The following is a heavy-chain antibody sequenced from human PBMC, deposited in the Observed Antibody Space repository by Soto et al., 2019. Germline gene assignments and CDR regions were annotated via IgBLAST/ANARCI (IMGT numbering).Heavy chain of an antibody. CDR1: GFSLSTSGVG. J-gene: IGHJ4*02. CDR3: AHRSPLAVAGTSFDY. V-gene: IGHV2-5*01. D-gene: IGHD6-19*01. CDR2: IYWNDDK. Sequence: QITLKESGPTLVKPTQTLTLTCTFSGFSLSTSGVGVGWIRQPPGKALEWLALIYWNDDKRYSPSLKSRLNITKDTSKNQVVLTMTNMDPVDTAPYYCAHRSPLAVAGTSFDYGGQGTLVTVSS.